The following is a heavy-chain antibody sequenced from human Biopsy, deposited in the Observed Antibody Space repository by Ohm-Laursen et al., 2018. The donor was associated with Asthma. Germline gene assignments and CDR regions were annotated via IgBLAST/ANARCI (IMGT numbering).Heavy chain of an antibody. CDR1: GLSSSAYY. CDR2: SDHRGNT. CDR3: ARGPEWSGLDI. D-gene: IGHD3-3*01. J-gene: IGHJ6*02. Sequence: LSLTCSMYGLSSSAYYWTWIRQTPGKGLEWIGESDHRGNTNTNATLKSRVTISKAKSANEFSLKMKSVTAADTAIYYCARGPEWSGLDIWGQGTTVTVSS. V-gene: IGHV4-34*01.